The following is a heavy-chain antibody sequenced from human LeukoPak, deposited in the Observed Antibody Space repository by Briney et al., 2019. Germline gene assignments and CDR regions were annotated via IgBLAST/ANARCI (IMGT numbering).Heavy chain of an antibody. CDR3: ASGSGTYSPDY. J-gene: IGHJ4*02. CDR2: ITPNSGGT. CDR1: GYTFTGQY. V-gene: IGHV1-2*02. Sequence: ASVKVSCKASGYTFTGQYLHWVRQAPGQGLEWMGWITPNSGGTNYAQNFQGRVTMTRDTSITTAYMELSSLRSGDTAVYYCASGSGTYSPDYWGQGTLVSVPS. D-gene: IGHD3-10*01.